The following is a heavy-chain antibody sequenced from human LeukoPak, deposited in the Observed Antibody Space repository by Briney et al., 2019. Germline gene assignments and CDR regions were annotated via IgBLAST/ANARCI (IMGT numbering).Heavy chain of an antibody. CDR3: ANGDSGGSGDGY. Sequence: GGSLRLSCATSGFTFSSYAMHWVRQTPGRGLEWVAFIRSNGNDKYYADSVQGRFIISRDNSKNTLYLQMTTLRTEDTAVYYCANGDSGGSGDGYWGQGTLVSVSS. D-gene: IGHD1-26*01. V-gene: IGHV3-30*02. CDR1: GFTFSSYA. CDR2: IRSNGNDK. J-gene: IGHJ4*02.